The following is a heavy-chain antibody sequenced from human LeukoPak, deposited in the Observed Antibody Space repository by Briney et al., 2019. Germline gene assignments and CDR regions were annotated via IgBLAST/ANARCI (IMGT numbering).Heavy chain of an antibody. CDR2: ISSSGSTI. V-gene: IGHV3-48*03. CDR3: AELGITMIGGV. J-gene: IGHJ6*04. Sequence: GGSLRLSCVGSGFTLSTYEMNWVRQAPGKGLEWVSYISSSGSTIYYADSVKGRSTISRDNAKNSLYLQMNSLRAEDTAVYYCAELGITMIGGVWGKGTTVTISS. D-gene: IGHD3-10*02. CDR1: GFTLSTYE.